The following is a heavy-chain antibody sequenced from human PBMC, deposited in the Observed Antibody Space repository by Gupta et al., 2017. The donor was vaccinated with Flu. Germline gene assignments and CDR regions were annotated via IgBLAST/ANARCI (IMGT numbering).Heavy chain of an antibody. J-gene: IGHJ4*02. Sequence: QIQLAESGGGVVQPGRSRRLSCEASGFTCKDHAMHWVRQAPGKGLECVAFISYDANNERCVDSVKGRFTISRDSSRGVMFVAMTNVKVEAMGVEDCVKDDTAGRDPYDNWGQGTRVTVSS. CDR1: GFTCKDHA. CDR3: VKDDTAGRDPYDN. CDR2: ISYDANNE. V-gene: IGHV3-30*18. D-gene: IGHD3-22*01.